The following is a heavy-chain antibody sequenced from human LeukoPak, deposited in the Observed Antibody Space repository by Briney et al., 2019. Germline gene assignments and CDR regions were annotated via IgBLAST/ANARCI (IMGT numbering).Heavy chain of an antibody. D-gene: IGHD4-23*01. CDR3: ARELTTVVINRWFDP. CDR1: GFTFSSYA. J-gene: IGHJ5*02. V-gene: IGHV3-30-3*01. Sequence: AGGSLRLSCAASGFTFSSYAMHWVRQAPGKGLEWVAVISYDGSNKYYADSVKGRFTISRDNSKNTLYLQMNSLRAEDTAVYYCARELTTVVINRWFDPWGQGTLVTVSS. CDR2: ISYDGSNK.